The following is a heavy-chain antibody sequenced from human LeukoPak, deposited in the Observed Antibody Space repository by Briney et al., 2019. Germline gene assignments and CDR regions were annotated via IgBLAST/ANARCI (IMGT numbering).Heavy chain of an antibody. V-gene: IGHV4-61*01. Sequence: PSETLSLTCTVSGYSISSGYYWSWIRQPPGKGLEWIGYIYYSGSTNYNPSLKSRVTISVDTSKNQFSLKLSSVTAADTAVYYCARGTIYFDYWGQGTLVTVSS. CDR2: IYYSGST. D-gene: IGHD3-3*01. CDR1: GYSISSGYY. CDR3: ARGTIYFDY. J-gene: IGHJ4*02.